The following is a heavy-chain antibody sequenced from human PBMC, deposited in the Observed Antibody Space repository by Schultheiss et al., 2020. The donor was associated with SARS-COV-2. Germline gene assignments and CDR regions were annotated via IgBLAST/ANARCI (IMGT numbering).Heavy chain of an antibody. Sequence: SETLSLTCAVYGGSFSGYYWSWIRQPPGKGLEWIGEINHSGSTNYNPSLKSRVTISVDTSKNQFSLKLSSVTAADTAVYYCARGAWSSAYYFDYWGQGTLVTVSS. V-gene: IGHV4-34*01. J-gene: IGHJ4*02. D-gene: IGHD3-10*01. CDR3: ARGAWSSAYYFDY. CDR1: GGSFSGYY. CDR2: INHSGST.